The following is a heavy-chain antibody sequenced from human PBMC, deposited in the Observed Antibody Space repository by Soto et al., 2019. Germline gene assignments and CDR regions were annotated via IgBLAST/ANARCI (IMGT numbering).Heavy chain of an antibody. V-gene: IGHV4-39*01. D-gene: IGHD2-15*01. J-gene: IGHJ5*02. CDR1: GGSISSGSYY. Sequence: QLQLQESGPGLVKPSETLSLTCTVSGGSISSGSYYWGWIRQPPGKGLEWIGTIYYSGSNYYHPSLRSRVTLSVDTSKNQFSLKLTSVTAADTAVYYCARLEGYCSGGTCYRTSGWFDPWGQGTPVTVSS. CDR3: ARLEGYCSGGTCYRTSGWFDP. CDR2: IYYSGSN.